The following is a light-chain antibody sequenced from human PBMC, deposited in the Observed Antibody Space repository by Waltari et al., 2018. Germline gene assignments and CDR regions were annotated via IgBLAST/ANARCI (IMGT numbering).Light chain of an antibody. CDR1: NIGSKS. J-gene: IGLJ1*01. CDR3: QVWDSSSDLYV. CDR2: DDS. V-gene: IGLV3-21*03. Sequence: SYVLTQPPSVSVAPGKTARITCGGNNIGSKSVHWYQQKPGQAPVLVVYDDSDRPSGIPEGYSGSNSGNTATLTISRVDVGDEADYYCQVWDSSSDLYVFGTGTKVTVI.